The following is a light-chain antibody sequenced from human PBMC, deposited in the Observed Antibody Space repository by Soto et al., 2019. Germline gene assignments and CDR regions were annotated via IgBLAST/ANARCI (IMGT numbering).Light chain of an antibody. CDR2: WAS. J-gene: IGKJ3*01. V-gene: IGKV4-1*01. CDR3: QQCYTTPFT. Sequence: DILMAQSPDTLAVSLGERATIDCKSSQSVLYSSNNKNCLAWYQQRPGQPPNLLIYWASTRESGVPDRFSGSGSGTDFTLTISSLQAEDVAVYYCQQCYTTPFTFGPGTNVDIK. CDR1: QSVLYSSNNKNC.